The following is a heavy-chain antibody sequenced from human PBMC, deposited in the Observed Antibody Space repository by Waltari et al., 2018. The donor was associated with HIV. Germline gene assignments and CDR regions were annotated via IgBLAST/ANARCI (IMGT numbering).Heavy chain of an antibody. J-gene: IGHJ3*02. V-gene: IGHV3-48*03. CDR2: ISVSGAGT. CDR3: AIIGYYGFDI. D-gene: IGHD3-22*01. CDR1: RLISSNYE. Sequence: EMQLVESGRGLRQPVGSLSLSCALSRLISSNYEMNWVRQAPGKGLEWVSWISVSGAGTHYADSVKGRCTISRDNAKNSMYLQMSSLRVEDTAVYYCAIIGYYGFDIWGQGTMVTVSS.